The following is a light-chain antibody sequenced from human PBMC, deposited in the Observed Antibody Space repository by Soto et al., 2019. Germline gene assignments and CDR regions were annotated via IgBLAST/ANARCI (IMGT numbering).Light chain of an antibody. V-gene: IGLV1-40*01. CDR2: GNA. Sequence: QSVLTQPPSVSGAPGQRVTISCTGSSSNTGAGYDVHWYQQLPGTAPKLLIYGNANRPSGVPDRFSGSKSGNSASLAITGLQAEDEADYYCQSYDSSLSGWVFGGGTKVTVL. CDR1: SSNTGAGYD. CDR3: QSYDSSLSGWV. J-gene: IGLJ3*02.